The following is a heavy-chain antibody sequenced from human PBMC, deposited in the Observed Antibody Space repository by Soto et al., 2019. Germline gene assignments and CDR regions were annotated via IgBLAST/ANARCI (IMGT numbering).Heavy chain of an antibody. V-gene: IGHV3-23*01. Sequence: EVQLLGSGGGLVQPGGSLRLSCAASGFTFSSYAMSWVRQAPGKGLEWVSAISGIGHSTYYADSVKGRFTISRDNSKNTLYLQMNSLRAEDTAVYYCAKRIMATIGHFDSWGQGTLVTVSS. CDR2: ISGIGHST. CDR3: AKRIMATIGHFDS. CDR1: GFTFSSYA. J-gene: IGHJ4*02. D-gene: IGHD5-12*01.